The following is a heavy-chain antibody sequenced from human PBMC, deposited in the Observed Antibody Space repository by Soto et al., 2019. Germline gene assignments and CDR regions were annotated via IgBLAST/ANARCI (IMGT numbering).Heavy chain of an antibody. V-gene: IGHV1-69*04. D-gene: IGHD6-13*01. CDR3: ARDMEVGIAAALNWFDP. CDR1: GGTFSSYT. CDR2: IIPILGIA. J-gene: IGHJ5*02. Sequence: GASVKVSCKASGGTFSSYTISWVRQAPGQGLEWMGRIIPILGIANYAQKFQGRVTITADKSTSTAYMELSSLRSEDTAVYYCARDMEVGIAAALNWFDPWGQGTLVTVSS.